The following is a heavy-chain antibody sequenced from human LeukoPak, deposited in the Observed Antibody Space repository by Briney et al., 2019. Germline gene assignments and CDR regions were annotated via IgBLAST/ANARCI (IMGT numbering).Heavy chain of an antibody. Sequence: GGSLRLSCAASGFTFSSYAMSWVRQAPGKGLEWVSAISGSGGSTYYADSVKGRFTISRDNSKNTLYLQMNSLRAEDTAVYYCAKDYGPYQTVPENYFDHWGQGTLVTVSS. CDR3: AKDYGPYQTVPENYFDH. V-gene: IGHV3-23*01. J-gene: IGHJ4*02. CDR2: ISGSGGST. CDR1: GFTFSSYA. D-gene: IGHD4-17*01.